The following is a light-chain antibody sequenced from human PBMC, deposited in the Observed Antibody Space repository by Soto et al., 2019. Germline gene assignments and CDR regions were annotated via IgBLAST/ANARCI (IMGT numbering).Light chain of an antibody. V-gene: IGKV3-20*01. CDR2: GAS. CDR1: QTVNNNY. CDR3: QQYGSSPLT. J-gene: IGKJ4*01. Sequence: ELLLTQSPGTLSLSPGERATLSCRASQTVNNNYLAWYQQIPGQAPRLLISGASGRATGTPDRFSGSASGTDFTLTISRLEPEDFAVYYCQQYGSSPLTCGGGTKV.